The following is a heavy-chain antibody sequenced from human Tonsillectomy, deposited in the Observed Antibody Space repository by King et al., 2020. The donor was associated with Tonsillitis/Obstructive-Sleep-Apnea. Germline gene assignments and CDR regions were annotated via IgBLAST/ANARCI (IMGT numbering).Heavy chain of an antibody. CDR1: GVSISSNLHY. CDR3: ARHSDCRSANCSPHFYYYYYMDV. D-gene: IGHD2-2*01. CDR2: IYYDGTI. J-gene: IGHJ6*03. V-gene: IGHV4-39*01. Sequence: VQLQESGPGLVKPSETLSLTCTVSGVSISSNLHYWGWIRQPPGKGLEWIGTIYYDGTIYFNPSLKSRVTISIDTYKNQFSLNLSSVTAADTAMYYCARHSDCRSANCSPHFYYYYYMDVWGKGTTVTVSS.